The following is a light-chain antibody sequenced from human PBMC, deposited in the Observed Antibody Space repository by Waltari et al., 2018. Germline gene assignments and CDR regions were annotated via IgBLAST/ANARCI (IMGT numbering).Light chain of an antibody. Sequence: AIQLTQSPSSLSASLGARVTITCRASQGINSALAWYQQRPGKAPKLLIYDASTLESGVPSRFSGSGSGTDFTLTINSLQPEDFATYYCQQFKSYPTFGGGTKVEIK. CDR2: DAS. J-gene: IGKJ4*01. CDR1: QGINSA. CDR3: QQFKSYPT. V-gene: IGKV1-13*02.